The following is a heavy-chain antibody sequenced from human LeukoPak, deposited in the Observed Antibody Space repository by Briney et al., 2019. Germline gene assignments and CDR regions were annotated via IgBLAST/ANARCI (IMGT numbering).Heavy chain of an antibody. V-gene: IGHV4-59*12. CDR2: IYYSGST. J-gene: IGHJ4*02. CDR3: ARFGSGWHYFDY. D-gene: IGHD6-19*01. CDR1: GGSISSYY. Sequence: PSETLSLTCTVSGGSISSYYWSWIRQPPGKGLEWIGYIYYSGSTNYNPSLKSRVTISVDTSKNQFSLKLSSVTAADTAVYYCARFGSGWHYFDYWGQGTLVTVSS.